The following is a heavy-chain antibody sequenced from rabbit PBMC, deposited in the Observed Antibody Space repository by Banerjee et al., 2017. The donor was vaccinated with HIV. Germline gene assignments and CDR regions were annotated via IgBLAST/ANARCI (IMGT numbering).Heavy chain of an antibody. CDR1: GFDFSSNA. J-gene: IGHJ4*01. CDR3: ARGGYAGDDYGTFFNL. CDR2: IYVGSSGDT. Sequence: QEQLEESGGDLVKPGASLTLTCTASGFDFSSNAMCWVRQAPGKRPEWIASIYVGSSGDTYYANWAKGRFTFSKISSTTVTLQMTSLTAADTATYFCARGGYAGDDYGTFFNLWGQGTLVTVS. V-gene: IGHV1S45*01. D-gene: IGHD4-2*01.